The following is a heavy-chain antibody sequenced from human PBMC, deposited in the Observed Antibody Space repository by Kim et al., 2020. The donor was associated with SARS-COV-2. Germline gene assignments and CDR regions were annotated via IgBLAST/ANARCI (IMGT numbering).Heavy chain of an antibody. CDR1: EVTFSTYW. CDR2: IKSDGSQT. J-gene: IGHJ5*02. CDR3: VKSHGGYCSA. D-gene: IGHD2-15*01. V-gene: IGHV3-7*01. Sequence: GGSLRLSCAVSEVTFSTYWMSWVRQAPGKGLEWVANIKSDGSQTYYVDSVKVRFTISRDNAENSLYLQMNYLGVEDTAVYYCVKSHGGYCSAWCQGTLVT.